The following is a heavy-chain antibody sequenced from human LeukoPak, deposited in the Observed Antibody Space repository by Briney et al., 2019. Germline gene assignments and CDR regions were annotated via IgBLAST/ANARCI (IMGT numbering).Heavy chain of an antibody. J-gene: IGHJ5*02. Sequence: TSSETLSLTCTVSGGSISNYYWSWIRQPAGKGLEWIGRIYTSGSTNYNASLKSRVTMSVDTSKNQFSLKLSSVTAADTAVYYCARDLKTVGATAIGWFDPWGQGTLVTVSS. V-gene: IGHV4-4*07. CDR3: ARDLKTVGATAIGWFDP. D-gene: IGHD1-26*01. CDR2: IYTSGST. CDR1: GGSISNYY.